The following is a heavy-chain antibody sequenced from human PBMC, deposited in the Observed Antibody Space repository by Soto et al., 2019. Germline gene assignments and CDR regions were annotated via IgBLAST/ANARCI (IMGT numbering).Heavy chain of an antibody. CDR2: INGRSNYK. Sequence: LRLSCASSGFTFSTYTMNWVRQAPGKVLEWVSSINGRSNYKYYTDSVKGRFTISRDNAKNSLYLQMNRLRAEDTAVYYCAREDGIVGRNSAFEYWGLGTLVTVSS. D-gene: IGHD1-26*01. CDR3: AREDGIVGRNSAFEY. V-gene: IGHV3-21*01. J-gene: IGHJ4*02. CDR1: GFTFSTYT.